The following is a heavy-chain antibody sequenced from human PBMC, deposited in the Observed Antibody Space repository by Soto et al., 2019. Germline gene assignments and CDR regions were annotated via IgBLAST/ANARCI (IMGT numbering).Heavy chain of an antibody. CDR1: GYRFTNYW. CDR2: IYPGDSDT. V-gene: IGHV5-51*01. D-gene: IGHD3-22*01. Sequence: GESLKISCKGSGYRFTNYWIGWVRQMPGKGLEWMGIIYPGDSDTRYSPSFQGQVTISADKSISTAYLQWSSLKASDTAMYYCAXHNYYDTGGHQHYWYFDLWGRGTLVTVSS. CDR3: AXHNYYDTGGHQHYWYFDL. J-gene: IGHJ2*01.